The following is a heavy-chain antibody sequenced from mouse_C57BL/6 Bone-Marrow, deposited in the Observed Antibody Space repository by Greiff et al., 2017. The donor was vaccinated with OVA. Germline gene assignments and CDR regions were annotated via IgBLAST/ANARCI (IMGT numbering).Heavy chain of an antibody. CDR3: ASPTTGTRGYFDY. D-gene: IGHD4-1*02. CDR2: INSDGGST. CDR1: EYEFPSHD. Sequence: EVKLMESGGGLVQPGESLKLSCESNEYEFPSHDMSWVRKTPEKRLELVAAINSDGGSTYYPDTMERRFIISRDNTKKTLYLQMSSLRSEDTALYYCASPTTGTRGYFDYWGQGTTLTVSS. V-gene: IGHV5-2*01. J-gene: IGHJ2*01.